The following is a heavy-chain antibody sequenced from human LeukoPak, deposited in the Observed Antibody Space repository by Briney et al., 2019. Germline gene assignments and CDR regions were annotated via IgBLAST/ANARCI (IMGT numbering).Heavy chain of an antibody. CDR1: GYSFGIFG. CDR2: ISANNGNT. Sequence: GASVKVSCKASGYSFGIFGISWVRQAPAQGLEWMGWISANNGNTKYAQNLQGRVTMTTDTSTSTAYMELRSLRSDDTAVYYCARVGVVVPAAWFDPWGQGTLVTVSS. CDR3: ARVGVVVPAAWFDP. J-gene: IGHJ5*02. D-gene: IGHD2-2*01. V-gene: IGHV1-18*01.